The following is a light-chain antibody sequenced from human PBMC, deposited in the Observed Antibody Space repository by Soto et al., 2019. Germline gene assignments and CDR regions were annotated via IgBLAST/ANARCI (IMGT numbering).Light chain of an antibody. CDR3: QQHSNWPLT. CDR1: QSVSSN. J-gene: IGKJ4*01. V-gene: IGKV3-15*01. Sequence: EIVMTQSPATLSVSPGERATLSCRASQSVSSNLAWYQQKPGQAPRLLIYGASTRATGIPARFSGSGSGTEFTLTISRLEPEDFAMYYCQQHSNWPLTFGGGTKVDIK. CDR2: GAS.